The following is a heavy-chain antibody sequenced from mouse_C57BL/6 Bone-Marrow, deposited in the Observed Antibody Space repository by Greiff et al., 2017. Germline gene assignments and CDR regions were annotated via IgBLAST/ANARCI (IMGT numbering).Heavy chain of an antibody. CDR2: ISNLAYSI. Sequence: VKLVASGGGLVQPGGSLKLSCAASGFTFSDYGMAWVRQAPRKGPEWVAFISNLAYSIYYADTVTGRFTISRENAKNTLYLEMSSLRAEDTAMYYCARSTGTRAMDYWGQGTSVTVSS. V-gene: IGHV5-15*01. CDR1: GFTFSDYG. CDR3: ARSTGTRAMDY. D-gene: IGHD4-1*02. J-gene: IGHJ4*01.